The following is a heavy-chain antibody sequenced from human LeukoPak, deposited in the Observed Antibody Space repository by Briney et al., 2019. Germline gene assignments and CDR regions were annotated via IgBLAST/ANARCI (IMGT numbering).Heavy chain of an antibody. Sequence: GGSLRLSCAASGFTFSSYAMRWVRQAPGKGLEWVSSISGSGDSTYNADSVKGRFTISRDKSKNTLYLQMNSLRADDTAVYYCAKELERTLLEYWGQGTLVTVSS. CDR2: ISGSGDST. D-gene: IGHD1-1*01. CDR1: GFTFSSYA. CDR3: AKELERTLLEY. J-gene: IGHJ4*02. V-gene: IGHV3-23*01.